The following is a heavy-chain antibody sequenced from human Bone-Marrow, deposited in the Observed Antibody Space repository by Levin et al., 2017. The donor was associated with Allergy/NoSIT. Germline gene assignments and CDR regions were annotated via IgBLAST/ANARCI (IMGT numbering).Heavy chain of an antibody. CDR1: GFTFSSYS. CDR3: ARDKSGYSYGLRGDAFDI. CDR2: ISSSSSYI. V-gene: IGHV3-21*01. Sequence: PGGSLRLSCAASGFTFSSYSMNWVRQAPGKGLEWVSSISSSSSYIYYADSVKGRFTISRDNAKNSLYLQMNSLRAEDTAVYYCARDKSGYSYGLRGDAFDIWGQGTMVTVSS. D-gene: IGHD5-18*01. J-gene: IGHJ3*02.